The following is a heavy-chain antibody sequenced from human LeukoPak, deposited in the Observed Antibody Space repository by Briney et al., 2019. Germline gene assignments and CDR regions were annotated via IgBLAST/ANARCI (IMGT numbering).Heavy chain of an antibody. CDR2: IYHSGST. Sequence: SGTLSLTCAVSGGSISSSNWWSWVRQPPGKGLEWIGEIYHSGSTNYNPSLKSRVTISVDKSKNQFSLKLSSVTAADTAVYYCARHGGVVVVPAANDPFDIWGQGTMVTVSS. D-gene: IGHD2-2*01. CDR3: ARHGGVVVVPAANDPFDI. J-gene: IGHJ3*02. V-gene: IGHV4-4*02. CDR1: GGSISSSNW.